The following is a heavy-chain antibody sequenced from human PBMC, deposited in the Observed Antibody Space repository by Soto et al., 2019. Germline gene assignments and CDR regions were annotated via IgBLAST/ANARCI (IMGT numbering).Heavy chain of an antibody. CDR2: IYDTGTT. V-gene: IGHV4-59*01. J-gene: IGHJ5*01. Sequence: PSETLTLTCSVSGDSLNSFYWSWIRQPPGKGLEWIGYIYDTGTTNYDPSLKSRVTMSLDRSKNQFSLKLSSVTAADTAVYYCARARSGWGRFDSWSQGTLVTVS. CDR3: ARARSGWGRFDS. CDR1: GDSLNSFY. D-gene: IGHD6-19*01.